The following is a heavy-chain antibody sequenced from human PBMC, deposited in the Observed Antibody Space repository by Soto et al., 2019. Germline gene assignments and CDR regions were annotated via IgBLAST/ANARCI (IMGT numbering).Heavy chain of an antibody. CDR1: GGSISSYY. CDR2: IYYSGST. CDR3: ARGSPGDFDY. J-gene: IGHJ4*02. D-gene: IGHD1-26*01. V-gene: IGHV4-59*01. Sequence: SETLSLTCAVSGGSISSYYWSWIRQPPGKGLEWIGYIYYSGSTNYNPSLKSRVTISVDTSKNQFSLKLSSVTAADTAVYYCARGSPGDFDYWSQGTLVTVSS.